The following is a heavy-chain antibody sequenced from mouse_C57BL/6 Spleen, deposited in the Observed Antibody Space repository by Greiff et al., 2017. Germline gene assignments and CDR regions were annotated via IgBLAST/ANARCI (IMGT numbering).Heavy chain of an antibody. CDR1: GFSLTSYG. CDR3: ARHDGNYHAMDY. D-gene: IGHD1-1*01. J-gene: IGHJ4*01. V-gene: IGHV2-6-1*01. CDR2: IWSDGST. Sequence: QVQLQQSGPGLVAPSQSLSITCNVSGFSLTSYGVHWVRQPPGKGLEWLVVIWSDGSTTYNSALKSRLSISKDNSKSQVFLKMNSLQTDDTAMYYCARHDGNYHAMDYWGQGTSVTVSS.